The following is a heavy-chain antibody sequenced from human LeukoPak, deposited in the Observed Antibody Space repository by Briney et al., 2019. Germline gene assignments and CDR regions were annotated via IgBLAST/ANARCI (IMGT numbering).Heavy chain of an antibody. Sequence: PGWSLRLSCVGSGFTFSSHWMHWVRQAPGKGLVWVSVTAPDGTTTTYADSVKGRFTVSRENAKNALYLQMNSLTVEDTAVYYCAVFDNGRFAPWGQGTLVTVSS. V-gene: IGHV3-74*01. CDR1: GFTFSSHW. CDR3: AVFDNGRFAP. D-gene: IGHD1-14*01. J-gene: IGHJ5*02. CDR2: TAPDGTTT.